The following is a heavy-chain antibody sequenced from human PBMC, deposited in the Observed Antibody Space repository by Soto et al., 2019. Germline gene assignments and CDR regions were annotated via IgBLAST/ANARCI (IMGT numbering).Heavy chain of an antibody. J-gene: IGHJ4*02. CDR1: GFSFSDYA. CDR3: AKRSPYSSGWYSPIFDY. CDR2: ISGSGGST. Sequence: VGSLGLSCAASGFSFSDYAMSWVRQAPGKGLEWVSVISGSGGSTHYADSVRGRFTVSRDNSKNSLSLRMNSLRDEDTAVYFCAKRSPYSSGWYSPIFDYWGQGALVTVSS. D-gene: IGHD6-13*01. V-gene: IGHV3-23*01.